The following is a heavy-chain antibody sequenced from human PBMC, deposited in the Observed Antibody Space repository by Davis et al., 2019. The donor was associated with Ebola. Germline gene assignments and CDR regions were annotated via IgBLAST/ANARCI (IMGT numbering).Heavy chain of an antibody. J-gene: IGHJ5*02. CDR2: ISTYSGNT. CDR1: GYTFTSYD. Sequence: AASVKVSCKASGYTFTSYDITWVRQAPGQGLEWMGWISTYSGNTKYAQKFQGRVTMTTDTSTSTAYMELRSLRSDDTAVYFCARLYSSAWYYWFDPWGQGTPVTVSS. CDR3: ARLYSSAWYYWFDP. D-gene: IGHD6-19*01. V-gene: IGHV1-18*04.